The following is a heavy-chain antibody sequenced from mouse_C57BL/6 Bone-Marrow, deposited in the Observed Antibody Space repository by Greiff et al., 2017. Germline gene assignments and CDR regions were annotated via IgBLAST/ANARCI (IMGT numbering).Heavy chain of an antibody. CDR3: ARGGGITTVVAPRFAY. Sequence: QVQLKQPGAELVMPGASVKLSCTASGYTFTSYWMHWVKQRPGQGLEWIGEIDPSDSYTNYNQKFKGKSTLTVDKSSSTAYMQLSSLTSEDSAVYYCARGGGITTVVAPRFAYWGQGTLVTVSA. CDR1: GYTFTSYW. CDR2: IDPSDSYT. V-gene: IGHV1-69*01. D-gene: IGHD1-1*01. J-gene: IGHJ3*01.